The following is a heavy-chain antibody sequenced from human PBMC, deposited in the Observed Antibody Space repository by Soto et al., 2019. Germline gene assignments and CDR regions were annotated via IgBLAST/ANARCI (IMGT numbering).Heavy chain of an antibody. V-gene: IGHV1-46*01. CDR3: GRVMRSLLSITALDT. D-gene: IGHD3-10*01. CDR1: GYTFTRDQ. Sequence: QVQLVQSGAEVKKPGASVKVSCKASGYTFTRDQIHWVRQAPGQGLEWMGMIDPSGGKTNYAHKFQGRATMTRDTSTSTVYMALSSLRSEDTAIYFCGRVMRSLLSITALDTWGQGTLVTVSS. J-gene: IGHJ5*02. CDR2: IDPSGGKT.